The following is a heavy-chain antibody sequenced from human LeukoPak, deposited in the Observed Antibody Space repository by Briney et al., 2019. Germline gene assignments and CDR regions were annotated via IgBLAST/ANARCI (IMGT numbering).Heavy chain of an antibody. CDR1: GFTFSSYS. Sequence: GGSLRPSCAASGFTFSSYSMNWVRQAPGKGLEWVSSISSSSYIYYADSVKGRFTISRDNAKNPLYLQMNSLRAEDTAVYYCARDSWSNYGDYSGAFDIWGQGTMVTVSS. CDR2: ISSSSYI. V-gene: IGHV3-21*01. D-gene: IGHD4-17*01. CDR3: ARDSWSNYGDYSGAFDI. J-gene: IGHJ3*02.